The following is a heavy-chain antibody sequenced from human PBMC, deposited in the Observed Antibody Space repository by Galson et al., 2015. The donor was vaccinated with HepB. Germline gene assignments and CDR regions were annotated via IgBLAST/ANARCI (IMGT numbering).Heavy chain of an antibody. CDR3: ARVVTRFYSSGWYDAFDI. V-gene: IGHV1-46*04. CDR2: INPSGGST. J-gene: IGHJ3*02. CDR1: GYTFTSYY. D-gene: IGHD6-19*01. Sequence: SVKVSCKASGYTFTSYYMHWVRQAPGQGLEWMGIINPSGGSTSYAQKLQGRVTMTRDTSTSTVYMELSSLKAEDTAVYYCARVVTRFYSSGWYDAFDIWGQGTMVTVSS.